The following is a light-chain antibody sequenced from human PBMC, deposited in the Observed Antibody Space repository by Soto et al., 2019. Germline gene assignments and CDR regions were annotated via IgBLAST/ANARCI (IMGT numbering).Light chain of an antibody. Sequence: QSALTQPPSASGSPGQSVTISCTGTSSDVGGYYYVSWYQQHPGKAPKLMIYEVSKRPSGVPDRFSGSKSGNTASLTVSGLQAEDEADYYCSSYAGTNTPYVFGTGNKLTVL. CDR3: SSYAGTNTPYV. CDR1: SSDVGGYYY. J-gene: IGLJ1*01. V-gene: IGLV2-8*01. CDR2: EVS.